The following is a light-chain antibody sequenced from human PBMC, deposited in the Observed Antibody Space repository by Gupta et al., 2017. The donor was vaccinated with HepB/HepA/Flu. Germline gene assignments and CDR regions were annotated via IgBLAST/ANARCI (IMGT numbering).Light chain of an antibody. CDR1: SSDVGSYNL. Sequence: QSALTQPASVSGSPGQSITISCTGTSSDVGSYNLVSWYQQHPGKAPKLMIYDVIKRPSGVSNRFSGSKSGNTASLTISGLQDEDEADYYCCSYEGSTTLVFGGGTKLTVL. CDR2: DVI. CDR3: CSYEGSTTLV. J-gene: IGLJ2*01. V-gene: IGLV2-23*02.